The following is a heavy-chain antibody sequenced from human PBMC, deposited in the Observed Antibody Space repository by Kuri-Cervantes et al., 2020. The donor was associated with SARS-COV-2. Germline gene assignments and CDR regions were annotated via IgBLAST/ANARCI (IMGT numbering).Heavy chain of an antibody. CDR2: IYYSGST. D-gene: IGHD1-26*01. CDR3: ARQSPDQYSGSSQWFDP. J-gene: IGHJ5*02. CDR1: GGSISSYY. V-gene: IGHV4-39*01. Sequence: SETLSLTCTVSGGSISSYYWGWIRQPPGKGLEWIGSIYYSGSTYYNPSLKSRVTISVDTSKNQFSLKLSSVTAADTAVYYCARQSPDQYSGSSQWFDPWGQGTLVTVSS.